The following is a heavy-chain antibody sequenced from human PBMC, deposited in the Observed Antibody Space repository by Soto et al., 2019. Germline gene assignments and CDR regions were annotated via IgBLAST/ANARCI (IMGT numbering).Heavy chain of an antibody. J-gene: IGHJ4*01. Sequence: QVQLQASDPGLVKPSQTLSLTCTVSGGSSSSGAYYWSWIRQHPGKGLERIGYIYYTGSTYYNPSLKSRVTISVDTSTSQCSLKLSYVAAADTAVYYCASSSGARYYDYLGHGTLVTVSS. CDR2: IYYTGST. CDR1: GGSSSSGAYY. D-gene: IGHD2-15*01. CDR3: ASSSGARYYDY. V-gene: IGHV4-31*03.